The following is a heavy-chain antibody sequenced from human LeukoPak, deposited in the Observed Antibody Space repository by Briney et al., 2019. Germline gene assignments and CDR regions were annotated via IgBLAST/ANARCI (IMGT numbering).Heavy chain of an antibody. D-gene: IGHD3-10*01. CDR3: ARGSNYYGSGSYYSEYYFDY. J-gene: IGHJ4*02. CDR2: IYSGGST. CDR1: GFTVSSNY. Sequence: PGGSLRLSCAASGFTVSSNYMSWVRQAPGKGLEWVSVIYSGGSTYYADHVKGRFSISRDNSKNTLYLQMNSLRAEDTAVYYCARGSNYYGSGSYYSEYYFDYWGQGTLVTVSS. V-gene: IGHV3-53*01.